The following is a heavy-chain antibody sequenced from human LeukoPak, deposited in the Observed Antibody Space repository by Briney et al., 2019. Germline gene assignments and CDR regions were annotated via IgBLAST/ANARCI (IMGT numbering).Heavy chain of an antibody. D-gene: IGHD2-2*01. CDR1: GFTVSSNY. J-gene: IGHJ4*02. V-gene: IGHV3-53*01. Sequence: GGSLRLSCAASGFTVSSNYMSWVRQAPGKGLEWVSVIYSGGSTYYADSVKGRFTISRDNSKNTLYLQMNSLRAEDTAVYYCAKPDLYCSSTSCPSDYWGQGTLVTVSS. CDR2: IYSGGST. CDR3: AKPDLYCSSTSCPSDY.